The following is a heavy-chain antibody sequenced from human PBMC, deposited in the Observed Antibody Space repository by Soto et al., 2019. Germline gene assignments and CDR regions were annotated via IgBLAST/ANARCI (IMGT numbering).Heavy chain of an antibody. Sequence: QVQLVQSGAEVKKPGASVKVSCKASGYTFTSYAMHWVRQAPGQRLEWMGWINAGNGNTKYSQKFQVRVTITRDTSASTAYMELSSLRYEATAVYYCARGDSRSWYSLDYWGPGTLVTVSS. CDR2: INAGNGNT. V-gene: IGHV1-3*01. D-gene: IGHD6-13*01. J-gene: IGHJ4*02. CDR1: GYTFTSYA. CDR3: ARGDSRSWYSLDY.